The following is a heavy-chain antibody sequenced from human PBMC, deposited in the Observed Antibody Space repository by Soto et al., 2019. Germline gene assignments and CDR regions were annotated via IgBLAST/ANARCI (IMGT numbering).Heavy chain of an antibody. J-gene: IGHJ6*02. Sequence: ASVKVSCKASGYTFTSYYMHWVRQAPGQGLEWMGIINPSGGSTSYAQKFQGRVTMTRDTSTSTVYMELSSLRSEDTAVYYCARFSGIAAAGRPYYYYGMDVWGQGNTVTVS. CDR2: INPSGGST. D-gene: IGHD6-13*01. CDR3: ARFSGIAAAGRPYYYYGMDV. V-gene: IGHV1-46*01. CDR1: GYTFTSYY.